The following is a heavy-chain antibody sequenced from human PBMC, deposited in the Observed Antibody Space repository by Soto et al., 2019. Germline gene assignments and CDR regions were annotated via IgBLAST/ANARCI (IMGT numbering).Heavy chain of an antibody. Sequence: PGGSLRLSCAASGFTFSSYAMSWVRQAPGKGLEWVSAISDSGGSTYYADSVKGRFTISRDNSKNTLHLQMNSLRAEDTAVYYCAKVRTSGNHRGDFHYWGQGTLVTVSS. CDR2: ISDSGGST. D-gene: IGHD3-10*01. CDR1: GFTFSSYA. V-gene: IGHV3-23*01. J-gene: IGHJ4*02. CDR3: AKVRTSGNHRGDFHY.